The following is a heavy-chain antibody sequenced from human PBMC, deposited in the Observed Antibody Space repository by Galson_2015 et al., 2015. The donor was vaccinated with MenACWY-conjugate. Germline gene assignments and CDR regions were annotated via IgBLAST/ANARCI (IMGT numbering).Heavy chain of an antibody. V-gene: IGHV3-23*01. CDR3: AKADKQTCYGATCYYFDS. Sequence: LRLSCAASGFPFSTYAISWVRRAPGQGREWVSTISGVIGTTYQADSVKGRFTISRDDSKNTLYLQMNNLRAEDTALYICAKADKQTCYGATCYYFDSWGQGTLVTVSS. J-gene: IGHJ4*02. CDR2: ISGVIGTT. CDR1: GFPFSTYA. D-gene: IGHD4/OR15-4a*01.